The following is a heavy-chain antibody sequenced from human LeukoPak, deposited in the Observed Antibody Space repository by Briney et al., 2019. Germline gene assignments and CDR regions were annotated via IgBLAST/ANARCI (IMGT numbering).Heavy chain of an antibody. CDR2: INPNSGGT. Sequence: ASVKVSCKASGYTFNGYYIHWVRQAPGQGLEWMGWINPNSGGTNYAQKFQGRVTMTRDTSISTAYMELSRLRSDDTALYYCARVAGLWFGDAYYYYMDVWGKGTTVTISS. CDR3: ARVAGLWFGDAYYYYMDV. CDR1: GYTFNGYY. J-gene: IGHJ6*03. D-gene: IGHD3-10*01. V-gene: IGHV1-2*02.